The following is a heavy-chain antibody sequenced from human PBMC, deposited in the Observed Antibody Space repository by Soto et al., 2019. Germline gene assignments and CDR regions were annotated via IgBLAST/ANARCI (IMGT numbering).Heavy chain of an antibody. J-gene: IGHJ5*02. V-gene: IGHV1-69*12. CDR1: GGTFGSYA. Sequence: QVQLVQSGAEVKKPGSSVKVSCKASGGTFGSYAISWVRQAPGQGLEWMGGIIPICGTANYAQRFQGRVTITADAATSTSYMELSSLRSEDTAVYYCARDRQVLNWFDPWGQGTLVTVSS. CDR2: IIPICGTA. CDR3: ARDRQVLNWFDP.